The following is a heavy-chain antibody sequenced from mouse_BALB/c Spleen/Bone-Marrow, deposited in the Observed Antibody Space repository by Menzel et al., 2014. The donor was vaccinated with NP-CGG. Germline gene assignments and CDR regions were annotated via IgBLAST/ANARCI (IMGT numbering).Heavy chain of an antibody. CDR3: ANDWFAY. CDR1: GFNIKDTY. V-gene: IGHV14-3*02. Sequence: VQLQQSGAELVKPGASVKLSCTASGFNIKDTYLHWVKQRPEQSLEWIGRIDPANGNTKYDPKFQGKATITADTSSNTAHLHLSSLTSEDTAVYYCANDWFAYWGQGTLVTVSA. J-gene: IGHJ3*01. D-gene: IGHD2-3*01. CDR2: IDPANGNT.